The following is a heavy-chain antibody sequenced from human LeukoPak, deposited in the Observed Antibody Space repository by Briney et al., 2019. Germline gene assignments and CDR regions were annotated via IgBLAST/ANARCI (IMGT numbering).Heavy chain of an antibody. V-gene: IGHV4-59*12. J-gene: IGHJ1*01. CDR3: AREATHYDFWSGYYTSFYIQH. Sequence: SETLSLTCTVSGGSISSYYWSWIRQPPGKGLEWIGYIYYSGSTNYNPSLKSRVTMSVDTSKNQFSLKLSSVTAADTAVYYCAREATHYDFWSGYYTSFYIQHWGQGTLVTVSS. CDR1: GGSISSYY. D-gene: IGHD3-3*01. CDR2: IYYSGST.